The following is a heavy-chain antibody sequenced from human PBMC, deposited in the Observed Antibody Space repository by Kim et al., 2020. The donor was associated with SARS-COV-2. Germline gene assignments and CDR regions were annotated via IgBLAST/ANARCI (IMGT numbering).Heavy chain of an antibody. CDR1: GGPFGGYY. Sequence: SETLSLTCAVYGGPFGGYYWGWVRQPPGEGLEWIGESSHAGDSNYTPSLRSRVSISVDTSKSQFFLNLKSVTAADTAVYFCVRAMRRREPDSWGQGTLVTVSS. J-gene: IGHJ5*01. CDR2: SSHAGDS. CDR3: VRAMRRREPDS. V-gene: IGHV4-34*01.